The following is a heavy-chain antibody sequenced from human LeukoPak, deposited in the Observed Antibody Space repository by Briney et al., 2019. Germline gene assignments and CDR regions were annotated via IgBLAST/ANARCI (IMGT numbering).Heavy chain of an antibody. V-gene: IGHV3-23*01. CDR3: AKRGVVIRVILVGFHKEAYYFDS. Sequence: GGSLRLSCAVSGLTLSNYAMAWVRQAPGKGLEWVASLSASGGGTSYAGSVRGRLTIYRDNAKNTLYLKMNSLRAEYTAVYFCAKRGVVIRVILVGFHKEAYYFDSWGQGVLVTVSS. CDR2: LSASGGGT. D-gene: IGHD2-15*01. J-gene: IGHJ4*02. CDR1: GLTLSNYA.